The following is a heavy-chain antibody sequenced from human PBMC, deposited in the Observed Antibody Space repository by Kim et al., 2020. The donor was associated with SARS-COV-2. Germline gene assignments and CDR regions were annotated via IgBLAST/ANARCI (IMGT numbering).Heavy chain of an antibody. V-gene: IGHV4-34*01. D-gene: IGHD4-4*01. CDR2: IHDSGNT. CDR1: GGSFSNYY. Sequence: SETLSLTCAVSGGSFSNYYWNWIRQPPGKGLEWIGQIHDSGNTNYNSSLRSRVTISVDTSKGQVSLRLTSVTAADTAVYYCARKDSPLAPDYWGQGTLVIVSS. CDR3: ARKDSPLAPDY. J-gene: IGHJ4*02.